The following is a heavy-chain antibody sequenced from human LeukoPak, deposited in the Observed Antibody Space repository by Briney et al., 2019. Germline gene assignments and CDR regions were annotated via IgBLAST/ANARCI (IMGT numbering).Heavy chain of an antibody. CDR2: ISSSSSYI. V-gene: IGHV3-21*01. D-gene: IGHD2-2*01. CDR3: ARDKDQLRTLSPIGY. J-gene: IGHJ4*02. Sequence: GGSLRLSCAASGFTFSSYSMNWVRQAPGKGLEWVSSISSSSSYIYYADSVKGRFTISRDNAKNSLYLQMNSLRAEDTAVYYCARDKDQLRTLSPIGYWGQGTLVTVSS. CDR1: GFTFSSYS.